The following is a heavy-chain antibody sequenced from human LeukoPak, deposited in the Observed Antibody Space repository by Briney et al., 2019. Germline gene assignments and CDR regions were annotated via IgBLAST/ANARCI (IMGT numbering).Heavy chain of an antibody. J-gene: IGHJ4*02. CDR1: GGTFSSYA. CDR2: IIPIFGTA. V-gene: IGHV1-69*05. D-gene: IGHD4-17*01. CDR3: ARNGEDELPIDY. Sequence: ASVKVSCKASGGTFSSYAISWVRQAPGQGLEWMGRIIPIFGTANYAQKFQGRVTITTDESTSTAYMELSSLRSEDTAVYDCARNGEDELPIDYWGQGTLVTVSS.